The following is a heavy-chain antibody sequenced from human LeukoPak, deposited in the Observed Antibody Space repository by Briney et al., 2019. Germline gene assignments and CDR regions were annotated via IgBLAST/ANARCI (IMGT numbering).Heavy chain of an antibody. V-gene: IGHV4-59*01. CDR1: GGSISSYY. J-gene: IGHJ2*01. CDR3: ARGGLSPYCSGGSCYNNWYFDL. CDR2: IYYSGST. Sequence: SETLSLTCTVSGGSISSYYWSWIRQPPGKGLEWIGYIYYSGSTNYNPSLKSRVTISVDTSKNQFSLKLSSVTAADTAVYYCARGGLSPYCSGGSCYNNWYFDLWGRGTLVTVSS. D-gene: IGHD2-15*01.